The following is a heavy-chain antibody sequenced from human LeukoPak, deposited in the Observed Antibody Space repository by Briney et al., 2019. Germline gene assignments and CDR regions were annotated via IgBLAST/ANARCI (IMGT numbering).Heavy chain of an antibody. Sequence: ASVKVSCKASGYTFTGYYMHWVRQAPGQGLEWMGWINPNSGGTNYAQKFQGRDTMTRDTSISTAYMELSRLRSDDTPVYYCATTWIPDAFDIWGQGTMVTVSS. J-gene: IGHJ3*02. CDR1: GYTFTGYY. V-gene: IGHV1-2*02. CDR3: ATTWIPDAFDI. CDR2: INPNSGGT. D-gene: IGHD5-12*01.